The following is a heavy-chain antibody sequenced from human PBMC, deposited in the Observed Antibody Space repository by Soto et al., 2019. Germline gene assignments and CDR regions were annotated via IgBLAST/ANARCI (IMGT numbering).Heavy chain of an antibody. D-gene: IGHD3-16*02. CDR3: ARGRSVITFGGVIVLRAPFDY. Sequence: QVQLQQWGAGLLKPSETLSLTCAVYGGSFSGYYWSWIRQPPGKGLEWIGEINHSGSTNYNPSLKGRVTISVDTSKNQFSLKLSSVTAADTAVYYCARGRSVITFGGVIVLRAPFDYWGQGTLVTVSS. CDR1: GGSFSGYY. CDR2: INHSGST. V-gene: IGHV4-34*01. J-gene: IGHJ4*02.